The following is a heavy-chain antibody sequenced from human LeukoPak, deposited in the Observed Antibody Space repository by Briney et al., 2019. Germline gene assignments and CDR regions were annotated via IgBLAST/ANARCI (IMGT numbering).Heavy chain of an antibody. V-gene: IGHV1-2*02. CDR1: GYSFTAFY. D-gene: IGHD3-10*01. Sequence: ASVKVSFKASGYSFTAFYIHWVRQAPGQGLEWMGWIHPRSGETNYAYKFRGRVTMTRDTSISTTYMDLGRLGSDDTAVYYCARDGEYGTGSYYRGCFDYWGQGTLVTVSS. CDR2: IHPRSGET. J-gene: IGHJ4*02. CDR3: ARDGEYGTGSYYRGCFDY.